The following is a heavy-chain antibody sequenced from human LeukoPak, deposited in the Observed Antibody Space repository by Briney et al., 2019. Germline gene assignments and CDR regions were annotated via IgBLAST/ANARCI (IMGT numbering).Heavy chain of an antibody. D-gene: IGHD6-19*01. CDR3: ARRVVVAGYYFDY. CDR1: GYTFSSYW. J-gene: IGHJ4*02. V-gene: IGHV5-51*01. Sequence: GESLKISCKGSGYTFSSYWIGWVRQMPGKGLEWMGIIYPGDSDTRYSPSFQGQVTISADKSISTAYLQWSSLKASDTAMYYCARRVVVAGYYFDYWGQGTLVTASS. CDR2: IYPGDSDT.